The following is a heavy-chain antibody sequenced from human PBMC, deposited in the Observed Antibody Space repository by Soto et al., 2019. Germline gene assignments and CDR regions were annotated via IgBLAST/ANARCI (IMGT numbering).Heavy chain of an antibody. CDR2: INPNSGGT. CDR1: GYTFTGYY. CDR3: ARGPYYYDSSGYYLPFDY. D-gene: IGHD3-22*01. Sequence: VASVKVSCKASGYTFTGYYMHWVRQAPGQGLEWMGWINPNSGGTNYAQEFQGWVTMTRDTSISTAYMELSRLRSDDTAVYYCARGPYYYDSSGYYLPFDYWGQGTLVTVSS. J-gene: IGHJ4*02. V-gene: IGHV1-2*04.